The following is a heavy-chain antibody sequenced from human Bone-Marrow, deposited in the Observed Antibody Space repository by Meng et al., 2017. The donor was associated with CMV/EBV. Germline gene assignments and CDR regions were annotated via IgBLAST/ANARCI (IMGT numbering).Heavy chain of an antibody. D-gene: IGHD7-27*01. CDR1: GGTFSSYA. CDR2: IIPIFGTA. V-gene: IGHV1-69*05. Sequence: SGGTFSSYAISLVRQAPGQGLEWMGGIIPIFGTANYAQKFQGRVPITTDESTSTAYMELSSLRSEDTAVYYCARDGVRGLTGEMAEWGQGTLVTVSS. CDR3: ARDGVRGLTGEMAE. J-gene: IGHJ4*02.